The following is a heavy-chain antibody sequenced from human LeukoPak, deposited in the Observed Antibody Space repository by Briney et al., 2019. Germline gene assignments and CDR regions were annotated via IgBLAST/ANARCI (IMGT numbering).Heavy chain of an antibody. CDR3: ARPGSIAVVGSYFDY. J-gene: IGHJ4*02. D-gene: IGHD6-19*01. CDR1: GYSFTSNW. CDR2: IYPGDSDT. Sequence: GESLKIYCKGSGYSFTSNWIGWVRQMPGIGLEWMGIIYPGDSDTRYSPSFQGQVTISADKSISTAYLQWSSLKASDTAMYYCARPGSIAVVGSYFDYWGQGTLVTVSS. V-gene: IGHV5-51*01.